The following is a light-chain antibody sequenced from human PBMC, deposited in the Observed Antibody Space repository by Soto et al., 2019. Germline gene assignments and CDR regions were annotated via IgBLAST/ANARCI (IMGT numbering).Light chain of an antibody. Sequence: EIVLTQSPGTLSLSPVEVASGPFMAGQSVSSNYLAWHQQKPGQAPRLLIFGASSRATGIPDRFSGSGSGTDFTLTISRLEPEDFAVYFCQQFGSSPPWTFGQGTKVDIK. J-gene: IGKJ1*01. CDR3: QQFGSSPPWT. CDR1: QSVSSNY. V-gene: IGKV3-20*01. CDR2: GAS.